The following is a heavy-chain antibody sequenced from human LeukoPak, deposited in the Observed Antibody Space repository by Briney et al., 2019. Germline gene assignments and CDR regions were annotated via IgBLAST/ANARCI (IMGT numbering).Heavy chain of an antibody. J-gene: IGHJ6*03. V-gene: IGHV4-59*01. Sequence: PSETLSLTCTVSGGSISSYYWSWIRQPPGKGLEWIGYIYYSGSTNYNPSLKSRVAISVDTSKNQFSLKLSSVTAADTAVYYCARVYCGGDCYSRGRYYYMDVWGKGTTVTVSS. D-gene: IGHD2-21*01. CDR2: IYYSGST. CDR3: ARVYCGGDCYSRGRYYYMDV. CDR1: GGSISSYY.